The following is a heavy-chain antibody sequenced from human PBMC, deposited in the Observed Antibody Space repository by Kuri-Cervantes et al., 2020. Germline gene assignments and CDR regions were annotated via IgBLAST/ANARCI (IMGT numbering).Heavy chain of an antibody. J-gene: IGHJ3*02. V-gene: IGHV3-7*01. CDR1: GFSFSSYW. D-gene: IGHD3-16*01. CDR3: AKVVGGAFDI. CDR2: IKQDGREK. Sequence: GGSLRLSCAASGFSFSSYWMSWVRQAPGKGLEWVANIKQDGREKYYVDSVKGRFTISRDNAKNSLYLKMNSLRAEDTAVYYCAKVVGGAFDIWGQGTMVTVSS.